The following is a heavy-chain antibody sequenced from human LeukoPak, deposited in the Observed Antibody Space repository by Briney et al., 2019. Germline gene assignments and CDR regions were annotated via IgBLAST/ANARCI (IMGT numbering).Heavy chain of an antibody. CDR1: VGSPYSYK. D-gene: IGHD4-11*01. Sequence: PETPSVSSTDPVGSPYSYKPTVMRQPPGKGLEWIGYISSSGITNYNPSLKSRVTISVDTSKKHFSLQLTSVPAADTAVYYCARRTDYSHDGFCYDGFDIWGQGTTVTVSS. J-gene: IGHJ6*02. CDR2: ISSSGIT. V-gene: IGHV4-59*08. CDR3: ARRTDYSHDGFCYDGFDI.